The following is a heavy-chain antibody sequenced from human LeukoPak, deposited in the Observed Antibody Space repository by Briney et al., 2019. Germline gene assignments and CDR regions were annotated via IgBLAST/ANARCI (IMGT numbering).Heavy chain of an antibody. V-gene: IGHV3-48*03. Sequence: GGSLRLSCAASGFTFSSYEMNWVRQAPGKGLEWVSYISSSGSTIYYADSVKGRFTISRDNAKNSLYLQTNSLRAEDTAVYYCARYGGYHDFDYWGQGTLVTVSS. CDR2: ISSSGSTI. D-gene: IGHD5-12*01. CDR3: ARYGGYHDFDY. CDR1: GFTFSSYE. J-gene: IGHJ4*02.